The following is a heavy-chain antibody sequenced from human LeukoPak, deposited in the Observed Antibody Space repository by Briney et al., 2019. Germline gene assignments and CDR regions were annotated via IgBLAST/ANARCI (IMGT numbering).Heavy chain of an antibody. CDR1: GFTFSSYG. D-gene: IGHD1-26*01. J-gene: IGHJ4*02. Sequence: GGSLRLSCSASGFTFSSYGMHWVRQAPGKGPEYVSGISNKGGSTYYADSVKGRFTISRDNSKNTLHLQMSSLRADDTAVYYCVKSGTWADFDSWGQGTLVTVSS. CDR2: ISNKGGST. CDR3: VKSGTWADFDS. V-gene: IGHV3-64D*09.